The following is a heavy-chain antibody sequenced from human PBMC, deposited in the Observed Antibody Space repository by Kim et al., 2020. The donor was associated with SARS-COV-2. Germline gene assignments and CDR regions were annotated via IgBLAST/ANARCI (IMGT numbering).Heavy chain of an antibody. Sequence: GGSLRLSCAASGFAFNIYAMSWVRQAPGKGLEWVSGIGAGGGSTYYADSVKGRFTISRDQAKNTLYLQMNSLRAEDTAVYYCAKDSRYYYDGSGTFDYWGQGTLVTVSS. CDR2: IGAGGGST. CDR3: AKDSRYYYDGSGTFDY. CDR1: GFAFNIYA. D-gene: IGHD3-22*01. V-gene: IGHV3-23*01. J-gene: IGHJ4*02.